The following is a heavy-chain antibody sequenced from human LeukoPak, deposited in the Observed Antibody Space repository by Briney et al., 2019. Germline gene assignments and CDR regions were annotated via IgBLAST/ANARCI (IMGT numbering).Heavy chain of an antibody. CDR1: GYTFTSYG. D-gene: IGHD2/OR15-2a*01. CDR2: ISAYNGNT. J-gene: IGHJ4*02. V-gene: IGHV1-18*01. Sequence: ASVKVSCKASGYTFTSYGISWVRQAPGQGLEWMRWISAYNGNTNYAQKLQGRVTMTTDTSTSTAYMELRSLRAEDTAVYYCAKFYRPYCNNTTCYYFDYWGQGTLVTVSS. CDR3: AKFYRPYCNNTTCYYFDY.